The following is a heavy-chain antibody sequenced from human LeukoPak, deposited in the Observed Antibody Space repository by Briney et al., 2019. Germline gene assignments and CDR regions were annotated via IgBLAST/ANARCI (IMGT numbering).Heavy chain of an antibody. CDR3: TTDTGATTSFDY. Sequence: GGSLRLSCAAPGFTFSNAWMSWVRQAPGKGLEWVGRIKSKTDGGTTDYAAPVKGRFTISRDDSKNTLYLQMNSLKTEDTAVYYCTTDTGATTSFDYWGQGTLVTVSS. V-gene: IGHV3-15*01. J-gene: IGHJ4*02. CDR2: IKSKTDGGTT. CDR1: GFTFSNAW. D-gene: IGHD1-26*01.